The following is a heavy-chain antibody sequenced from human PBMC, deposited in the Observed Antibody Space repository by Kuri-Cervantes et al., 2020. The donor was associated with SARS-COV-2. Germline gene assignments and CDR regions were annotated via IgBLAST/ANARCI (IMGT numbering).Heavy chain of an antibody. CDR1: GFTFSSYS. D-gene: IGHD5-18*01. CDR2: ISSSSSTI. V-gene: IGHV3-48*01. CDR3: ARVVFDTAMVYFDY. Sequence: GGSLRLSCAASGFTFSSYSMNWVRQAPGKGLEWVSYISSSSSTIYYADSVKGRFTISRDNSKNTLYLQMNSLRTEDTAVYYCARVVFDTAMVYFDYWGQGTLVTVSS. J-gene: IGHJ4*02.